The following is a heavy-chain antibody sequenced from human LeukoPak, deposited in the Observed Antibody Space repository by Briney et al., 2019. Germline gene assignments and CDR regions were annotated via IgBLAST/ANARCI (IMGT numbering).Heavy chain of an antibody. D-gene: IGHD2-15*01. CDR2: IYPDYSDT. CDR1: GYSFTNYW. J-gene: IGHJ4*02. Sequence: GEPLKISCKVSGYSFTNYWIGCVRQMPGKPLECMGIIYPDYSDTKYSPSFQGQVTISADKSISTAYLQWSSLKASDTAMYYCARSGRLGYCSGGSCFRWDYWGQGTLVTVSS. CDR3: ARSGRLGYCSGGSCFRWDY. V-gene: IGHV5-51*01.